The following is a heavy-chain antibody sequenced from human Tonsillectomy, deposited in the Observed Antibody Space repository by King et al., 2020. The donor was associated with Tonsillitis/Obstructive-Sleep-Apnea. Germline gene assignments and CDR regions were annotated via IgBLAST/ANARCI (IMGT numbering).Heavy chain of an antibody. CDR1: GGSISSYY. CDR2: IYYSGST. Sequence: QLQESGPGLVKPSETLSLTCTVSGGSISSYYWSWIRQPPGKGLEWIAYIYYSGSTNYNPSLKSRVTISVDTSKNQFSLKLSSVTAADTAVYYCARHSIPYSGTYLYDIWGQGTMVNFSS. J-gene: IGHJ3*02. CDR3: ARHSIPYSGTYLYDI. D-gene: IGHD1-26*01. V-gene: IGHV4-59*08.